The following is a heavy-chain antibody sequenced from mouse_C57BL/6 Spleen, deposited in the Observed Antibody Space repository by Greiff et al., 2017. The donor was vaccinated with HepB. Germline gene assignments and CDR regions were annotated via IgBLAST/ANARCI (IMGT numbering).Heavy chain of an antibody. D-gene: IGHD1-1*01. CDR3: ARSGTTVGFAY. J-gene: IGHJ3*01. CDR2: IYPRDGST. CDR1: GYTFTSYD. V-gene: IGHV1-85*01. Sequence: VMLVESGPELVKPGASVKLSCKASGYTFTSYDINWVKQRPGQGLEWIGWIYPRDGSTKYNEKFKGKATLTVDTSSSTAYMELHSLTSEDSAVYFCARSGTTVGFAYWGQGTLVTVSA.